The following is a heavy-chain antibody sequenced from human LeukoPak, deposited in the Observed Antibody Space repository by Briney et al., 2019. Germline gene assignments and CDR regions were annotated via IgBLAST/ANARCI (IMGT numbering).Heavy chain of an antibody. J-gene: IGHJ4*02. CDR1: GFTFSSYG. CDR3: AKDLSQMGTSSGFDY. Sequence: PGGSLRLSCAASGFTFSSYGMHWVRHAPGKGLEWVAFIRYDGSNKYYADSVKGRFTISRDNSKNTLYLQMNSLRAEDTAVYYCAKDLSQMGTSSGFDYWGQGTLVTVSS. V-gene: IGHV3-30*02. CDR2: IRYDGSNK. D-gene: IGHD5-24*01.